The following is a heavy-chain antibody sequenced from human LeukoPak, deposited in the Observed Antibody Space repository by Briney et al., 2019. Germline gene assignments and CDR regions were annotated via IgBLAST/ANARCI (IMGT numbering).Heavy chain of an antibody. D-gene: IGHD3-10*01. V-gene: IGHV3-49*04. CDR3: TRDGHGSGSYSDSDY. CDR1: GFTFSSYE. CDR2: IRSKGYGGTA. Sequence: GGSLRLSCAASGFTFSSYEMNWVRQAPGKGLEWVGFIRSKGYGGTAEYAASVKGRFTISRDDSKSIAYLQMNSLKIEDTAVYYCTRDGHGSGSYSDSDYWGQGTLVTVSS. J-gene: IGHJ4*02.